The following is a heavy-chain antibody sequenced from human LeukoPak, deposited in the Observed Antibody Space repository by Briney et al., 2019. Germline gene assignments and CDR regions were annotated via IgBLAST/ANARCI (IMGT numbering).Heavy chain of an antibody. CDR2: VYYSGST. Sequence: GSLRLSCAASGFTVSNYYWSWIRQPPGKGLEWIGCVYYSGSTNYNPSLRSRVTISVDTSKNQFSLKLSSVTAADTAIYYCARVPYATYAFDIWGQGTMVTVSS. CDR1: GFTVSNYY. V-gene: IGHV4-59*02. CDR3: ARVPYATYAFDI. D-gene: IGHD3-16*01. J-gene: IGHJ3*02.